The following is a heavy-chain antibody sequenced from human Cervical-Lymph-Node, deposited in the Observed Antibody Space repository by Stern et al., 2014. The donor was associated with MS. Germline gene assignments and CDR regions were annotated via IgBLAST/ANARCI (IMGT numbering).Heavy chain of an antibody. CDR2: IVPMFGTA. CDR3: ARTRGPVFGVVIENWFDS. D-gene: IGHD3-3*01. Sequence: VQLVESGAEVKKPGSSVKVSCLTSGGSFSSYPISWVRQAPGQGLEWMGRIVPMFGTAHYAQKFQGRVAITADESTSTAYMELSSLRSEDTAMYFCARTRGPVFGVVIENWFDSWGQGTLVTVSS. V-gene: IGHV1-69*18. CDR1: GGSFSSYP. J-gene: IGHJ5*01.